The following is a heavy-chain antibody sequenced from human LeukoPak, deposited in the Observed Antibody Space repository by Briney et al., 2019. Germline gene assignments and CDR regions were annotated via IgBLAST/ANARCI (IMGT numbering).Heavy chain of an antibody. J-gene: IGHJ4*02. CDR3: ARQGFGVVLDRCFDY. CDR2: IYYSGST. V-gene: IGHV4-39*01. D-gene: IGHD3-3*01. CDR1: GGSISSSSYY. Sequence: SETLSLICTVSGGSISSSSYYWGWIRQPPGKGLEWIGSIYYSGSTYYNPSLKSRVTISVDTSKNQFSLKLSSVTAADTAVYYCARQGFGVVLDRCFDYWGQGTLVTVSS.